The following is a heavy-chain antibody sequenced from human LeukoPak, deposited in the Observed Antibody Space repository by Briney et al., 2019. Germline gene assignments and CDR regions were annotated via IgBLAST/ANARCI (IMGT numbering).Heavy chain of an antibody. D-gene: IGHD2-15*01. J-gene: IGHJ4*02. CDR2: IYTSGST. Sequence: PSETLSLTCTVSGGSISSYYWSWIRQPAGKRLEWIGRIYTSGSTNYNPSLKSRVTMSVDTSKNQFSLKLSSVTAADTAVYYCARDTWGQYCSGGSCHPHYFDYWGQGTLVTVSS. V-gene: IGHV4-4*07. CDR3: ARDTWGQYCSGGSCHPHYFDY. CDR1: GGSISSYY.